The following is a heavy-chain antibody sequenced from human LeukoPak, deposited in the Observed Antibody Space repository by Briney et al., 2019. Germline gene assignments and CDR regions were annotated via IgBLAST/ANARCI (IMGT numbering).Heavy chain of an antibody. J-gene: IGHJ4*02. Sequence: GGSLRLSFAASGFTFGDYYMSWIRQAPGKGLEWGSYISSSGSTIYYADSVKGRLTISRDNAKNSLYLQMNSLRAEDTAVYYCARAWDSSGYYFYYFDHWGQGTLVTVSS. D-gene: IGHD3-22*01. CDR3: ARAWDSSGYYFYYFDH. CDR1: GFTFGDYY. V-gene: IGHV3-11*01. CDR2: ISSSGSTI.